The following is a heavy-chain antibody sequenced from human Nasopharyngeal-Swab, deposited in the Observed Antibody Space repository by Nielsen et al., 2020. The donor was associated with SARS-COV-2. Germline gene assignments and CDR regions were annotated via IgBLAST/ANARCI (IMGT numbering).Heavy chain of an antibody. Sequence: GGSLRLSCAASGFTFDDYAMHWVRQAPGKGLEWVSGISWNSGSIDYADSVKGRFTISRDNAKNSLYLQMNSLRAEDTALYYCAKIAAAHDYMDAWGKGTTVTVSS. CDR1: GFTFDDYA. V-gene: IGHV3-9*01. J-gene: IGHJ6*03. D-gene: IGHD6-13*01. CDR3: AKIAAAHDYMDA. CDR2: ISWNSGSI.